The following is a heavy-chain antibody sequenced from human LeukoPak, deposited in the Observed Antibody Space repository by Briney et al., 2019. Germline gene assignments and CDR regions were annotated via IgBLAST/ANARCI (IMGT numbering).Heavy chain of an antibody. CDR2: MNPNSGST. D-gene: IGHD1-26*01. CDR3: ARSKVGATNFDY. CDR1: GYTFTTYD. Sequence: ASVTVSCKASGYTFTTYDINWVRQAPGQGLEWMGWMNPNSGSTGYAQKFQGRVTMTRDTSISTAYMELSRLRSDDTAVYYCARSKVGATNFDYWGQGALVTVSS. V-gene: IGHV1-8*01. J-gene: IGHJ4*02.